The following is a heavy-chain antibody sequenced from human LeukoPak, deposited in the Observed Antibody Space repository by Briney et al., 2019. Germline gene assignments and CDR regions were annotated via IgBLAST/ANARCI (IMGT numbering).Heavy chain of an antibody. D-gene: IGHD2-15*01. CDR2: IFYSGTT. CDR1: GGSIRSYY. Sequence: PSETLSLTCTVSGGSIRSYYWSWIRQPPGKGLEWVGYIFYSGTTDSNPSLKSRVTILVDTSKNQFSLKLSSVTAADTAVYYCARTYCSGGSCHFDYWGQGTLVTVSS. CDR3: ARTYCSGGSCHFDY. V-gene: IGHV4-59*08. J-gene: IGHJ4*02.